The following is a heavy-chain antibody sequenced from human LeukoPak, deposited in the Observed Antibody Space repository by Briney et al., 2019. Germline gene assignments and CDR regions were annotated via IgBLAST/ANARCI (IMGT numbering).Heavy chain of an antibody. D-gene: IGHD1-26*01. J-gene: IGHJ3*02. CDR1: GGSFSGYY. Sequence: KPSETLSLTCAVYGGSFSGYYWSWIRQPPGKGLEWIGEINHSGSTNYNPSLKSRVTISVDTSKNQFSLKLSSVTAADTAVYYCARVSGGSYRDAFDIWGQGTMVTVSS. CDR2: INHSGST. V-gene: IGHV4-34*01. CDR3: ARVSGGSYRDAFDI.